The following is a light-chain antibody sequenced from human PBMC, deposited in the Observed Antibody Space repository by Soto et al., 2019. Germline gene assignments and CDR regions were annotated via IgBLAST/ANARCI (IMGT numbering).Light chain of an antibody. J-gene: IGKJ5*01. CDR1: ESISRH. Sequence: DIQMTQSPSSLSASVGDRVTITCRASESISRHLNWYQQKPGKAPKLLIYAASSLQNGVPSRFSVSDSGTDFTPAISNLQPEDFATYYCEQSYSTLSITFGQGTRLEIK. CDR3: EQSYSTLSIT. CDR2: AAS. V-gene: IGKV1-39*01.